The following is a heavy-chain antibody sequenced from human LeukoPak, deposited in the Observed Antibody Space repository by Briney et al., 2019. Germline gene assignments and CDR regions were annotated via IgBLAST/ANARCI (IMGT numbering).Heavy chain of an antibody. CDR1: GFTFSSYG. D-gene: IGHD5-24*01. Sequence: PGGSLRLSCAASGFTFSSYGMHWVRQAPGKGLEWVAFIRYDGSNKYYADSVKGRFTISRDNTRNSLYLQMNSLRAEDTAVYYCARHMERWRQFTHSLDYWGQGTLVTVSS. CDR3: ARHMERWRQFTHSLDY. V-gene: IGHV3-30*02. J-gene: IGHJ4*02. CDR2: IRYDGSNK.